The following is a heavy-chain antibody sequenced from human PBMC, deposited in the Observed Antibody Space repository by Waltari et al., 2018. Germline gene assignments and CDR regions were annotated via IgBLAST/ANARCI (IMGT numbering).Heavy chain of an antibody. CDR3: ARWQQWPVRAFDY. D-gene: IGHD6-19*01. J-gene: IGHJ4*02. V-gene: IGHV3-53*01. CDR1: GFIVSSNY. CDR2: IYSVGST. Sequence: EVQLVESGGGLIQPGGSLRLSCAASGFIVSSNYMSWVRHAPGRGLELVSLIYSVGSTYYADSVKGRFTISRDNSKNTLYLQMDSLSVEDTAVYYCARWQQWPVRAFDYWGQGTLVTVSS.